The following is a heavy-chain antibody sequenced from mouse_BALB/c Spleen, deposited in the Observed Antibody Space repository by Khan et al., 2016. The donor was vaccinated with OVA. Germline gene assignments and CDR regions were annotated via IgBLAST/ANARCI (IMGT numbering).Heavy chain of an antibody. CDR2: IYPGSGYT. D-gene: IGHD3-2*02. J-gene: IGHJ3*01. CDR3: GRAGYGGFAY. V-gene: IGHV1-77*01. Sequence: QVQLKQSGPELVKPGASVRMSCNATGYTFTDFLISWVKQRAGQGLEWIGEIYPGSGYTYYNEKFKGKATLTSDRSSNTAYMEFSSLTSADSAVYFCGRAGYGGFAYWGQGTLVTVSA. CDR1: GYTFTDFL.